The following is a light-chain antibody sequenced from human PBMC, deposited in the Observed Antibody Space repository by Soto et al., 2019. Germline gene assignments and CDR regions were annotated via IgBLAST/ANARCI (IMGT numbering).Light chain of an antibody. Sequence: EIVLTQSPGTLSLSPGERATLSCRASQSVSSSYLAWYQQKPGQAPRLLIYGASSRATGIPDRFSGSGSGTDFTLKISRLEPEYFAVYYCQQDGSSSYTFGQWTKLEIK. CDR3: QQDGSSSYT. CDR2: GAS. J-gene: IGKJ2*01. V-gene: IGKV3-20*01. CDR1: QSVSSSY.